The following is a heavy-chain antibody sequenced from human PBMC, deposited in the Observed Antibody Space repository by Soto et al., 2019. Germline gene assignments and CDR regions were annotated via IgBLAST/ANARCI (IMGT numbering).Heavy chain of an antibody. CDR2: IRFYNDNT. J-gene: IGHJ6*02. Sequence: QAQLVQSGAEVKKPGASVKVSCKASGYTFINHGISWVRQAPGQGLEWMGGIRFYNDNTNYAQKFQGRVTMTTDTSTSTAHMELRSLRAEDTAVYYGARYNSGCCPYGMDVWGQGTTVTVSS. CDR1: GYTFINHG. V-gene: IGHV1-18*01. D-gene: IGHD6-19*01. CDR3: ARYNSGCCPYGMDV.